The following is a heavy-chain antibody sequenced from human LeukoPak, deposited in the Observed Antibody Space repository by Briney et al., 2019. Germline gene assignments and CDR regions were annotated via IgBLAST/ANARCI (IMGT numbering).Heavy chain of an antibody. CDR1: GFTFSSYE. CDR3: ARSPVTTVVSGAFDI. V-gene: IGHV3-48*03. D-gene: IGHD4-23*01. Sequence: PGGSLRLSCAASGFTFSSYEMNWVRQAPGKGLEWVSYISSSGSTIYYADSVKGRFTISRDNAKNSLYLQMNSLRAEDTAVYYCARSPVTTVVSGAFDIWGQGTMVTVSS. J-gene: IGHJ3*02. CDR2: ISSSGSTI.